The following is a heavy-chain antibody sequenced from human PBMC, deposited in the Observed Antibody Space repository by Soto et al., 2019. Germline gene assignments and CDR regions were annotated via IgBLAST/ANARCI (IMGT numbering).Heavy chain of an antibody. CDR2: IYYSGST. CDR3: ARDRPYDTPLGY. V-gene: IGHV4-31*03. D-gene: IGHD3-22*01. J-gene: IGHJ4*02. CDR1: GGSISSGGYY. Sequence: SETLSLTCTVSGGSISSGGYYWSWIRQHPGKGLEWIGYIYYSGSTYYNPSLKSRVTISVDTSKNQFSLKLSSVTAADTAVYYCARDRPYDTPLGYWGQGTLVTVSS.